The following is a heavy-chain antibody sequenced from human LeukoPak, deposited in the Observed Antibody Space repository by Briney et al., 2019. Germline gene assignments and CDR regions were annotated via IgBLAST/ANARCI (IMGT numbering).Heavy chain of an antibody. V-gene: IGHV1-18*01. CDR2: ISAYNGNT. D-gene: IGHD3-22*01. CDR1: GYTFTSYG. CDR3: ARADGYYDSSGYFPY. J-gene: IGHJ4*02. Sequence: ASVKVSCKASGYTFTSYGISWVRQAPGQGLEWMGWISAYNGNTNYAQKLQGRVTMTTDTSTSTAYMELRSLRSDDTAVYYCARADGYYDSSGYFPYWGQGTLVTVSS.